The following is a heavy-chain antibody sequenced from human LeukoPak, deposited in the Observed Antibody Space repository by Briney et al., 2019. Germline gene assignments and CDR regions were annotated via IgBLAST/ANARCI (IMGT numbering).Heavy chain of an antibody. Sequence: SETLSLTCTVSGGSISSGSYYWNWIRQPAGKGLEWIGRIYTGGSTNYSPSLKSRVTISVDTSKNQFSLRLSSVTAADTAMYYCARDKDFYGSGYYNYMDVWGKGTTVTISS. D-gene: IGHD3-10*01. J-gene: IGHJ6*03. V-gene: IGHV4-61*02. CDR1: GGSISSGSYY. CDR2: IYTGGST. CDR3: ARDKDFYGSGYYNYMDV.